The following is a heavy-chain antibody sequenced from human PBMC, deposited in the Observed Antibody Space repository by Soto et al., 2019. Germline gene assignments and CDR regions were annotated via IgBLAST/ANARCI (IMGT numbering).Heavy chain of an antibody. CDR3: VRGRRITAAGGSYRGMDV. D-gene: IGHD6-13*01. CDR2: AHYSGST. Sequence: QVQLQESGPGLVKPSETLSLTCAVSGDSISSYQWSWIRQLPGKGLEWIGYAHYSGSTNYNPSLKSRVTLSVDTSKNQFSLRLSSVTAADTAVYFCVRGRRITAAGGSYRGMDVWGQGATVTVSS. J-gene: IGHJ6*02. CDR1: GDSISSYQ. V-gene: IGHV4-59*01.